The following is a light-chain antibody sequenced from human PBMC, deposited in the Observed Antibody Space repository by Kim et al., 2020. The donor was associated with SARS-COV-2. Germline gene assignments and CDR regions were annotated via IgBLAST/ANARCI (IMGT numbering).Light chain of an antibody. Sequence: AIRLTQSPSSFSASTGDRVTITCRASQGISSYLAWYQQKPGKAPKLLIYAASTLQGGVPSRFSGSGSETDFTLTISCLQSEDFATYYCQQYYSYPRTFGQGTKVDIK. CDR1: QGISSY. CDR2: AAS. J-gene: IGKJ1*01. V-gene: IGKV1-8*01. CDR3: QQYYSYPRT.